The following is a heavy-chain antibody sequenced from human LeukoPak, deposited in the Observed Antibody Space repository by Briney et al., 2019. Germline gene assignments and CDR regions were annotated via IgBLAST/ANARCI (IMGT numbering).Heavy chain of an antibody. D-gene: IGHD5-12*01. CDR3: ARHLEGIVATTLFDY. CDR2: IHSGGGT. Sequence: SETLSLTCSVSGGSVSGYYWIWIRQPPGNGLEWVAYIHSGGGTNYNPSLKSRVTISVDTSKNQFSLKLSSVTAADTAVYYCARHLEGIVATTLFDYWGRGTLVTVSS. CDR1: GGSVSGYY. J-gene: IGHJ4*02. V-gene: IGHV4-59*08.